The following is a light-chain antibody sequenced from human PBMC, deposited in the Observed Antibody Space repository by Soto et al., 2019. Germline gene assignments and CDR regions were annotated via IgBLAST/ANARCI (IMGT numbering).Light chain of an antibody. CDR3: QEYGTSPPT. Sequence: NQSPSTLSASVGDSLPITCRASQSISRTYLAWYQQKPGQAPGLLLYGASNRASGIPDRFAGSGSGTDFTLTISRLEPEEFAVYYCQEYGTSPPTVGGGTKVDIK. CDR1: QSISRTY. CDR2: GAS. V-gene: IGKV3-20*01. J-gene: IGKJ4*01.